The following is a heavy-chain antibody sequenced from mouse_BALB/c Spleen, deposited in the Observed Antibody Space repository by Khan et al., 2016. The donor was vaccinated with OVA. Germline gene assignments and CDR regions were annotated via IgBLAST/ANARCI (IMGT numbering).Heavy chain of an antibody. J-gene: IGHJ2*01. D-gene: IGHD1-1*01. CDR1: GYSFTGYF. V-gene: IGHV1-20*02. CDR3: TRIYRSDFDY. Sequence: VQLKESGPELVRPGASVKISCTASGYSFTGYFMNWVMQSHGKSLEWIVRINPHIGETFYNQRFKDKATLTVDESSSTAHMELRSLASEDSAVYYCTRIYRSDFDYWGQGTTLTVSS. CDR2: INPHIGET.